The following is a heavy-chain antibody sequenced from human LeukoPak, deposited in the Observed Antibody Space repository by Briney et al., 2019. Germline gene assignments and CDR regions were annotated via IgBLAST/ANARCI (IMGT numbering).Heavy chain of an antibody. CDR3: ARDSIPDY. V-gene: IGHV3-30-3*01. Sequence: GGSLRPSCAASGFTFSSYAMHWVRQAPGKGLEWVAVISYDGSNKYYADSVKGRFTISRDNSKNTLYLQMNSLRAEDTAVYYCARDSIPDYWGQGTLVTVSS. CDR1: GFTFSSYA. J-gene: IGHJ4*02. CDR2: ISYDGSNK. D-gene: IGHD2-2*01.